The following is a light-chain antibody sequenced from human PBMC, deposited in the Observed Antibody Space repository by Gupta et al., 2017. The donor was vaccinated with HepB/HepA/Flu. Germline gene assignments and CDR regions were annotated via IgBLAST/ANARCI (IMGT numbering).Light chain of an antibody. V-gene: IGLV2-18*02. Sequence: QSALTQPPSVSGSPGQSVTISCTGTSSDVVSYNRVSWYQQPPGTAPKLIIYEVSKRPAGVPDRFSGSKSGNTASLTISGLQAEDEADYYCSSYASSNTFIFGGGTKLTVL. J-gene: IGLJ2*01. CDR3: SSYASSNTFI. CDR2: EVS. CDR1: SSDVVSYNR.